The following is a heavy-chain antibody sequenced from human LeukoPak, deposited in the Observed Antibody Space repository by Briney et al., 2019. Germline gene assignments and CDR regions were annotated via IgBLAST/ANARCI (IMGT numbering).Heavy chain of an antibody. J-gene: IGHJ4*02. D-gene: IGHD5-12*01. Sequence: PGGSLRLSCATSGFTFEDHGLSWVRQAPGKGLEWVSGINWNSGSKRAASVKGRFTISRDNARNSVYLEMTSLRVEDTAFYHCVRHFNSVATMQIDYWGQGILVSVSS. CDR1: GFTFEDHG. CDR2: INWNSGSK. CDR3: VRHFNSVATMQIDY. V-gene: IGHV3-20*01.